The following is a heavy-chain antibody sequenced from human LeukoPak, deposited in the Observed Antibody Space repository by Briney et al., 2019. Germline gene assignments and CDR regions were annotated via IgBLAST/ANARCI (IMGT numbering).Heavy chain of an antibody. CDR1: GYTFTSYD. Sequence: GASVKVSCKASGYTFTSYDINWVRQATGQGLEWMGWMNPNSGNTGYAQKFQGRVTMTRNTSISTAYMELSSLRSEDTAVYYCARADNGYSCGPVLYYGMDVWGQGTTVTVSS. D-gene: IGHD5-18*01. V-gene: IGHV1-8*01. J-gene: IGHJ6*02. CDR3: ARADNGYSCGPVLYYGMDV. CDR2: MNPNSGNT.